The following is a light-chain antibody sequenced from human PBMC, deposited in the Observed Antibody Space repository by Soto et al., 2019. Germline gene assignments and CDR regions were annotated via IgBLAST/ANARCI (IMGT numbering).Light chain of an antibody. V-gene: IGLV1-51*01. CDR2: DDD. CDR3: GPWDSSLSAYV. Sequence: QSVLTQPAALSAAPGQRVTISYSGSSSNIGGNSVSWYQQLPGTAPKLLIYDDDKRPSGIPDRFSGSKSGTSATLGITGFQTGDEADYYCGPWDSSLSAYVFGTGTKVTVL. CDR1: SSNIGGNS. J-gene: IGLJ1*01.